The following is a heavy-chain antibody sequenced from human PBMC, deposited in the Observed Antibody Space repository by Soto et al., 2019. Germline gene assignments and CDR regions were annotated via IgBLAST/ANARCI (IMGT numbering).Heavy chain of an antibody. Sequence: SETLSLTCTVSGGSISSYYWSWIRQPPGKGLEWIGYIYYSGSTNYNPSLKSRVTISVDTSKNQFSLKLSSVTAADTAVYYCATLYGEGSMDVWGKGTTVTVSS. J-gene: IGHJ6*03. V-gene: IGHV4-59*08. CDR1: GGSISSYY. CDR3: ATLYGEGSMDV. D-gene: IGHD4-17*01. CDR2: IYYSGST.